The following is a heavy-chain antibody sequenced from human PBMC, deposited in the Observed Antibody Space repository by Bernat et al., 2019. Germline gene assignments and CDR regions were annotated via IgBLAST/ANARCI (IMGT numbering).Heavy chain of an antibody. J-gene: IGHJ4*02. CDR3: ARRLVGRSRSGGDYDY. Sequence: QVTLRESGPALVTPTQTLTLTCTFPGFSLSTSGMCVNWIRQPPGKALEWLARIGWDDNKYYSTSLKTRLTISKDTSKNQVVLTMTNMDPVDTATDYCARRLVGRSRSGGDYDYWGQGTLVTVSS. D-gene: IGHD3-3*01. CDR1: GFSLSTSGMC. CDR2: IGWDDNK. V-gene: IGHV2-70*15.